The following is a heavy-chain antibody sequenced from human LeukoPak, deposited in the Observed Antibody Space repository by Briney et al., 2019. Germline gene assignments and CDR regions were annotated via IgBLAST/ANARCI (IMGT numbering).Heavy chain of an antibody. V-gene: IGHV1-18*01. Sequence: ASVKVSCKASGYTFTSYGISWVRQAPGQGLEWMGWISAYNGNTNYAQKLQGRVTMATDTSTSTAYMELRSLRSDDTAVYYCARDKGYSSSWAPGDYWGQGTLVTVSS. D-gene: IGHD6-13*01. CDR2: ISAYNGNT. CDR3: ARDKGYSSSWAPGDY. CDR1: GYTFTSYG. J-gene: IGHJ4*02.